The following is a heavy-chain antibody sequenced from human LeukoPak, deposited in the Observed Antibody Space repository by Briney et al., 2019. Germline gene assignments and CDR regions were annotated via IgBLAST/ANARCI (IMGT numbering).Heavy chain of an antibody. CDR3: ARIGYSSSSIDY. CDR1: GFTFSWYW. V-gene: IGHV3-7*01. CDR2: IKGDGSIK. Sequence: GVSLRLSCGASGFTFSWYWMSWVRQAPGKGLEWVANIKGDGSIKYYVDSVKGRLTISRDNAKSSVYLQVNSLRAEDTALYYCARIGYSSSSIDYWGQGTLVTVSS. J-gene: IGHJ4*02. D-gene: IGHD6-13*01.